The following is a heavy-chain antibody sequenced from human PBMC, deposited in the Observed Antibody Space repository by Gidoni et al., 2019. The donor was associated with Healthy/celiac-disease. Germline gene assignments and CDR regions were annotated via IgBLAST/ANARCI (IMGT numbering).Heavy chain of an antibody. CDR1: GYTFTGSY. D-gene: IGHD3-3*01. CDR3: AREFYDFGSGYHYYYDGMDV. Sequence: QVQLVQSGAEVKKPGASVQVSCKASGYTFTGSYMHWVRQAPGQGLEGMGWINPNSGGTNYAQKLQGRVSMTRDTSISTAYRELSRLRSDDTAVYYCAREFYDFGSGYHYYYDGMDVWGQGTTVTVSS. CDR2: INPNSGGT. V-gene: IGHV1-2*02. J-gene: IGHJ6*02.